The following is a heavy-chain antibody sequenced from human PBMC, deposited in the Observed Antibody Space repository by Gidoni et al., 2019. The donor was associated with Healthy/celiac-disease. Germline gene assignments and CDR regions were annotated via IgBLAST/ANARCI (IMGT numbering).Heavy chain of an antibody. J-gene: IGHJ4*02. CDR1: GFTFRSYA. Sequence: EVQLLESGGGLVQPGGSLRLSCAASGFTFRSYAMSWVRQAPGKGLEWVSGISGSGGSTYYADSVKGRFTISRDNSKNTLYLQMNSLRAEDTAVYYCAKGPAVAGNYFDYWGQGTLVTVSS. CDR2: ISGSGGST. V-gene: IGHV3-23*01. CDR3: AKGPAVAGNYFDY. D-gene: IGHD6-19*01.